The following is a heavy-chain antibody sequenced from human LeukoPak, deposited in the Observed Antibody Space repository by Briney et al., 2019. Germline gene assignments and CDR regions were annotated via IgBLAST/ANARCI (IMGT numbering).Heavy chain of an antibody. CDR1: GFTFSSYS. V-gene: IGHV4-59*04. Sequence: GSLRLSCAASGFTFSSYSMNWVRQPPGKGLEWIGNMYYSGTTYYDPSLKSRVTMSVDTSKNQFSLRLTSVAAADTAVYYCAARAATGTIVDSWGQGTLVTVSS. D-gene: IGHD6-13*01. CDR3: AARAATGTIVDS. J-gene: IGHJ4*02. CDR2: MYYSGTT.